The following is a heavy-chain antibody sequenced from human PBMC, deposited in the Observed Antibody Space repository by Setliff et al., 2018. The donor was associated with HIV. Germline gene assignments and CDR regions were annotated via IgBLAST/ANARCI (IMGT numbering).Heavy chain of an antibody. CDR3: ARQVSDAFDV. D-gene: IGHD1-20*01. Sequence: GGSLRLSCAASGFTFSTYDMHWVRQAPDMGLEWVAFISPDGRYIYYPDSVKGRFTISRDNSKNTLYLEINSLRVEDTAVYYCARQVSDAFDVWGQGTMVTVSS. CDR1: GFTFSTYD. V-gene: IGHV3-30*04. CDR2: ISPDGRYI. J-gene: IGHJ3*01.